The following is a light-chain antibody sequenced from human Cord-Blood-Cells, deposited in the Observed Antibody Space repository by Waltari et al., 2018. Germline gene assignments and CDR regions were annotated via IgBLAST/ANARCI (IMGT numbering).Light chain of an antibody. CDR3: CSYAGSSTLV. CDR2: EGS. CDR1: SSDVGGYNL. Sequence: QSALTQPASVSGSPGPSLTISCTGTSSDVGGYNLVSWYQQHPGEAPKLMIYEGSKRPSGVFNRFSGSKSGNTASLTISGLQAGDEADYYCCSYAGSSTLVFGGGTKLTVL. V-gene: IGLV2-23*01. J-gene: IGLJ3*02.